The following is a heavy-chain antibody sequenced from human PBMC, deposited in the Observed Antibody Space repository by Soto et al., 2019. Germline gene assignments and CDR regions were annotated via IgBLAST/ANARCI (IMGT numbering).Heavy chain of an antibody. CDR2: IIPIFGTA. CDR1: GGTFSSYA. Sequence: SVKVSCKASGGTFSSYAISWVRQAPGQGLEWMGGIIPIFGTANYAQKFQGRVTITADESTSTAYMELSSLRSEDTAVYYCARPYCSSTSCLNWIDPWSQGTLVTVCS. V-gene: IGHV1-69*13. J-gene: IGHJ5*02. CDR3: ARPYCSSTSCLNWIDP. D-gene: IGHD2-2*01.